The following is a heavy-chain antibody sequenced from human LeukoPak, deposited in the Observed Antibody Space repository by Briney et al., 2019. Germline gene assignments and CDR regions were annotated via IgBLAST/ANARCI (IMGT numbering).Heavy chain of an antibody. J-gene: IGHJ4*02. CDR3: ARYVGYYYESKSIDS. CDR2: IYYSGST. V-gene: IGHV4-31*03. Sequence: KPSQTLSLTCTVSGGSISSGGYYWSWIRQHPGKGLEWIGYIYYSGSTYYNPSLKSRVTISVDTSKNQFSLKLSSVIAADTAVYYCARYVGYYYESKSIDSWGQGTLVTVSS. D-gene: IGHD3-22*01. CDR1: GGSISSGGYY.